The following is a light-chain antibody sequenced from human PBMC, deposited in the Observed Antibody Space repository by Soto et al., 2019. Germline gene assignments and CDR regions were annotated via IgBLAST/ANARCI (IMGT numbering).Light chain of an antibody. Sequence: EIVMTQSPAILSVSPGERATLSCRASQSVSTNLACFQQKPGQTPRLLFNGASTRATGIPARFTGSGSGTEFILTISSLQSEDFAVYYCQQYDIWPPTFGQGTKVDI. J-gene: IGKJ1*01. CDR2: GAS. V-gene: IGKV3-15*01. CDR3: QQYDIWPPT. CDR1: QSVSTN.